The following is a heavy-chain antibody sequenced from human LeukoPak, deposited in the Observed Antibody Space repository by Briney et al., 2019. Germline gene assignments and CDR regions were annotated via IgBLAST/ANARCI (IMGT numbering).Heavy chain of an antibody. CDR2: IKQDGNEK. CDR1: GFTFSSYW. D-gene: IGHD6-13*01. CDR3: ASYPTPGIAAAGTFNY. Sequence: GGSLRLSCAASGFTFSSYWMNWVRQAPGKGLEWVANIKQDGNEKNYVDSVRGRFIISRDNAKNSLYLQMNSLRAEDTAVYYCASYPTPGIAAAGTFNYWGQGTLVAVSS. J-gene: IGHJ4*02. V-gene: IGHV3-7*03.